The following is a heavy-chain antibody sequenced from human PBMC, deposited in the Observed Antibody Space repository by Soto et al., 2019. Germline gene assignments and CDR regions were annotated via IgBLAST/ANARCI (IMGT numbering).Heavy chain of an antibody. Sequence: SVKVSCKASGGTFSSYTISWVRQAPGQGLEWMGRIIPILGIANYAQKFQGRVTITADKSTSTAYMELSSLRSEDTAVYYCARGPAYYDILTGYYPNWGQGTLVTVSS. J-gene: IGHJ4*02. CDR1: GGTFSSYT. V-gene: IGHV1-69*02. CDR2: IIPILGIA. CDR3: ARGPAYYDILTGYYPN. D-gene: IGHD3-9*01.